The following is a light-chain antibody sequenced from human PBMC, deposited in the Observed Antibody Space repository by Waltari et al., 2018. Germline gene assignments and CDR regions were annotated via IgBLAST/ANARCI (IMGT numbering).Light chain of an antibody. J-gene: IGLJ2*01. CDR1: ALAQKS. Sequence: SYDLTQPSSVSVSPGQTATITCSGVALAQKSGRWCKKKPGQAPLLGIYKDSQRPSGIAERLSGTTSGTTITLTISGAQAEDEADYYCYSAADNKMIFGGGTKLTVL. CDR3: YSAADNKMI. CDR2: KDS. V-gene: IGLV3-27*01.